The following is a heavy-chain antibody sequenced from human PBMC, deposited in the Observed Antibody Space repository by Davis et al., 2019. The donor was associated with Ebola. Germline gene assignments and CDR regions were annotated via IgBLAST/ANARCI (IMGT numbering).Heavy chain of an antibody. Sequence: AASVKVSCKASGYTFTSYGISWVRQAPGQGLEWMGGITPIFGTANYAQKFQGRVTITADKSTSTAYMELSSLRSEDTAVYYCAREGGIAAAGYYYYYGMDVWGQGTTVTVSS. V-gene: IGHV1-69*06. J-gene: IGHJ6*02. D-gene: IGHD6-13*01. CDR3: AREGGIAAAGYYYYYGMDV. CDR1: GYTFTSYG. CDR2: ITPIFGTA.